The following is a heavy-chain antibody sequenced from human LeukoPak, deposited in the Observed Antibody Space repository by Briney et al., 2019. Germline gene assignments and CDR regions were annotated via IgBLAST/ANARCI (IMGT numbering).Heavy chain of an antibody. CDR1: GGSISSYY. CDR2: IYTSGST. D-gene: IGHD6-6*01. V-gene: IGHV4-4*09. J-gene: IGHJ6*03. CDR3: ARQGRDSSSSYYYYYMDV. Sequence: PSETLSLTCTVSGGSISSYYWSWIRQPPGKGLEWIGYIYTSGSTNYSPSLKSRVTISVDTSKNQFSLKLSSVTAADTAVYYCARQGRDSSSSYYYYYMDVWGKGTTVTVSS.